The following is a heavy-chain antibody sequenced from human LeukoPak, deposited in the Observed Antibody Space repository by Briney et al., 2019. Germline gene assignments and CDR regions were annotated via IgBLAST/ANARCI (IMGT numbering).Heavy chain of an antibody. CDR2: ISGSGGST. J-gene: IGHJ4*02. Sequence: HPGGSLRLSCAASGFTFSSYAMSWVRQAPGKGLEWVSAISGSGGSTYYADSVKGRFTISRDNSENTLYLQMNSLRAEDTAVYYCAKGNTMIVVVSDYWGQGTLVTVSS. CDR1: GFTFSSYA. CDR3: AKGNTMIVVVSDY. D-gene: IGHD3-22*01. V-gene: IGHV3-23*01.